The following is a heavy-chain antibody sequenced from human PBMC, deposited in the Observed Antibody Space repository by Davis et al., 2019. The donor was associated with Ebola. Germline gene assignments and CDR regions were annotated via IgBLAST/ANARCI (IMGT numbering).Heavy chain of an antibody. CDR3: ARGEPRYYYDSSGYRSAIDAFDI. J-gene: IGHJ3*02. V-gene: IGHV4-59*08. D-gene: IGHD3-22*01. CDR1: GFTFSSYW. CDR2: IYYSGST. Sequence: GSLRLSCAASGFTFSSYWMSWIRQPPGKGLEWIGYIYYSGSTNYNPSLKSRVTISVDTSKNQFSLKLSSVTAADTAVYYCARGEPRYYYDSSGYRSAIDAFDIWGQGTMVTVSS.